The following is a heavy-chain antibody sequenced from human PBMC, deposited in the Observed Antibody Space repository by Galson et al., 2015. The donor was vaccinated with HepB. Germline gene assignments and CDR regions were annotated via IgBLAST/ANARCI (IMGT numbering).Heavy chain of an antibody. CDR2: INSDGSST. V-gene: IGHV3-74*01. D-gene: IGHD2-2*01. CDR3: ARVGRRVVPAAPLDY. Sequence: SLRLSCAASGFTFSSYWMHWVRQAPGKGLVWVSRINSDGSSTSYADSVKGRFTISRDNAKNTLYLQMNSLRAEDTAVYYCARVGRRVVPAAPLDYWGQGTLVTVSS. CDR1: GFTFSSYW. J-gene: IGHJ4*02.